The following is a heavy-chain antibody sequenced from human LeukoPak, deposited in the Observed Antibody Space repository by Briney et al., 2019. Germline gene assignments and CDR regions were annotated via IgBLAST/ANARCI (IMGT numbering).Heavy chain of an antibody. CDR2: ISAYNGNT. D-gene: IGHD4-17*01. CDR1: GYPFDNFG. V-gene: IGHV1-18*01. Sequence: ASVKVSCKASGYPFDNFGLTWVRQAPGQGLEWMGWISAYNGNTHYAQKFRGRLTLTTETSTSTAYLELRSLKSDDTAMYYCARDRVGGDLTGVSLYWGQGTLVTVSS. CDR3: ARDRVGGDLTGVSLY. J-gene: IGHJ4*01.